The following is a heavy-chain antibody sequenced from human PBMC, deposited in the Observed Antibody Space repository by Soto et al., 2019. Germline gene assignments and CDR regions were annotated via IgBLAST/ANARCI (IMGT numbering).Heavy chain of an antibody. J-gene: IGHJ4*02. CDR2: IRSKTNGYAT. D-gene: IGHD5-12*01. CDR3: GSPTWLQFN. V-gene: IGHV3-73*01. Sequence: QPGGSLRLSCAASGFTFSGSGIHWVRQGTGKGLEWVGRIRSKTNGYATEYAASVKGRFTISRDDSKNTAYLQMNSLKTEDTAMYYCGSPTWLQFNWGQGTQVTSPQ. CDR1: GFTFSGSG.